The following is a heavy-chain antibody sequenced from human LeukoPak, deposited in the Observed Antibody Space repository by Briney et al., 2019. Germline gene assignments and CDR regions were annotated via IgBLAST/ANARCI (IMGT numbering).Heavy chain of an antibody. J-gene: IGHJ4*02. CDR3: ARGRYYDFWSGYTY. D-gene: IGHD3-3*01. CDR1: GGSISSGGYY. CDR2: INHSGST. Sequence: PSETLSLTCTVSGGSISSGGYYWSWIRQPPGKGLEWIGEINHSGSTNYNPSLKSRVTISVDTSKNQFSLKLSSVTAADTAVYYCARGRYYDFWSGYTYWGQGTLVTVSS. V-gene: IGHV4-39*07.